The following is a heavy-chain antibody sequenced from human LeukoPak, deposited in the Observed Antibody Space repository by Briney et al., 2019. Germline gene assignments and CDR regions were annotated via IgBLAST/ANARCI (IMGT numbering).Heavy chain of an antibody. CDR3: AREQQLGPSEGTRPLDAFDI. J-gene: IGHJ3*02. CDR2: TYYRSKWYI. D-gene: IGHD6-13*01. Sequence: SQALSLTCAISGDSVSSNSAAWNWIRQSPSRGLEWLARTYYRSKWYIDYAVSVKSRITINPDTSKNQFSLQLNSVTPEDTAVYYCAREQQLGPSEGTRPLDAFDIWGQGTMVTVSS. CDR1: GDSVSSNSAA. V-gene: IGHV6-1*01.